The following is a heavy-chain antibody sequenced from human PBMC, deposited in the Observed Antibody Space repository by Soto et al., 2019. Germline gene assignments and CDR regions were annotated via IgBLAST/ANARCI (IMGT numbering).Heavy chain of an antibody. D-gene: IGHD3-10*01. V-gene: IGHV3-21*06. Sequence: GGSLRLSCAASGFTFSSYSMNWVRQAPGKGLEWVSSISGNSNYMYYADSVKGRFTISRDNAKNSLYLQMNSLRAEDTAVYYCAREMIGSGSYDYWGQGILVTVPQ. CDR3: AREMIGSGSYDY. CDR2: ISGNSNYM. J-gene: IGHJ4*02. CDR1: GFTFSSYS.